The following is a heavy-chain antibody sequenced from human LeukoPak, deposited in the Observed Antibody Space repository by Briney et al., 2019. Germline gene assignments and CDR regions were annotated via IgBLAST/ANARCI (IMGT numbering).Heavy chain of an antibody. Sequence: GGSLRLSCAASGFTFSSYWMSWVRQAPGKGLEWVANIKQDGSEKYYVDSVKGRFTISRDNAKNSLYLQMNSLRAEDTAVYYCARGEGVAGISVAFDIWGQGTMVTVSS. V-gene: IGHV3-7*01. CDR2: IKQDGSEK. D-gene: IGHD6-19*01. CDR3: ARGEGVAGISVAFDI. J-gene: IGHJ3*02. CDR1: GFTFSSYW.